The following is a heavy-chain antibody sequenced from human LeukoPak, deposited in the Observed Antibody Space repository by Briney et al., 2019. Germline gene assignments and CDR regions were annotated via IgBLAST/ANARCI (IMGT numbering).Heavy chain of an antibody. Sequence: SVKVSCKASGYTFLGYYIHWVRQAPGQGFEWMGGINPQSGGTKYAQKLQGRVTMTRDTSISTAYMERSNRRSDDTAVYYCVSGSKWDFWGQGTLVTVSS. D-gene: IGHD1-26*01. CDR3: VSGSKWDF. CDR2: INPQSGGT. CDR1: GYTFLGYY. V-gene: IGHV1-2*02. J-gene: IGHJ4*02.